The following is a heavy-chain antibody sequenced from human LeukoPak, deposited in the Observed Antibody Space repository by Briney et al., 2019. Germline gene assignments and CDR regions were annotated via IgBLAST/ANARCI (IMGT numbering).Heavy chain of an antibody. D-gene: IGHD3-10*01. Sequence: GGSLRLSCAASGFTFSSYSMNWVRQAPGKGLEWVSYISSSSSTIYYADSVKGRFTISRDNAKNSLYLQMNSLRAEDTAVYYCARDPPMVRGERLDVWGKGTTVTVSS. J-gene: IGHJ6*04. CDR1: GFTFSSYS. CDR3: ARDPPMVRGERLDV. V-gene: IGHV3-48*01. CDR2: ISSSSSTI.